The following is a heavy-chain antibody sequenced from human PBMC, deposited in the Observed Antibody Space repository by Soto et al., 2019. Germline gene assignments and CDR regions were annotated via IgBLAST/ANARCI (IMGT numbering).Heavy chain of an antibody. V-gene: IGHV1-69*02. Sequence: QVQLVQSGAGVKKPGSSVKVSCKASGGTFSSYPISWVRQAPGQGLEWMGRIIPILDITDYAQRFQGRVTITADKSTSTAYMELSSLSSDDPAVYYCARPTSTGTTSGYYFDYWGQGTLVTVSS. D-gene: IGHD1-7*01. CDR3: ARPTSTGTTSGYYFDY. CDR2: IIPILDIT. J-gene: IGHJ4*02. CDR1: GGTFSSYP.